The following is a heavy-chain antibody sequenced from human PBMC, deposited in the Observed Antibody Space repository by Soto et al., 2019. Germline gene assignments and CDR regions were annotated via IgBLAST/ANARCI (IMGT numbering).Heavy chain of an antibody. CDR2: IYYSGDT. CDR1: GGSIRSSNYY. J-gene: IGHJ4*02. CDR3: ASLQVPGNFDY. D-gene: IGHD6-13*01. V-gene: IGHV4-39*01. Sequence: QLQLQESGPGLVKPSETLSLTCTVSGGSIRSSNYYWAGVRQPPGKGLEWIANIYYSGDTYFHPSLRNRLTVSVDTSKNQFSLKLSSLTAADTAMYYCASLQVPGNFDYWGQGTLVTVSS.